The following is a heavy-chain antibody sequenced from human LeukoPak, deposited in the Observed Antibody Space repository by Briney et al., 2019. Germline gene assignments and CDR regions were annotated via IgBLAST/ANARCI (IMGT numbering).Heavy chain of an antibody. CDR3: ARDRYCSSTSCYIPYYYYYYMDV. CDR1: GYTFTSYG. V-gene: IGHV1-18*01. Sequence: ASVKVSCKASGYTFTSYGISWVRQAPGQGLEWMGWISAYNGNTNYAQKLQGRVTITTDTSTSTAYMELRSLRSDDTAVYYCARDRYCSSTSCYIPYYYYYYMDVWGKGATVTASS. CDR2: ISAYNGNT. J-gene: IGHJ6*03. D-gene: IGHD2-2*02.